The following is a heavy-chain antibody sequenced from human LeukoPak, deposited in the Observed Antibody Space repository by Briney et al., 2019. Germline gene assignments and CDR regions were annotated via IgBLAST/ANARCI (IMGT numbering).Heavy chain of an antibody. V-gene: IGHV4-39*01. CDR2: IYYSGST. Sequence: ETSETLSLTCTVSGGSISSSRDYWGWIRQPPGKGLEWIGSIYYSGSTYYNPSLKSRVTISVDTSKNPFSLKLSSVTAADTAVYYCARHVEIAVAGPIDYWGQGTLVTVSS. J-gene: IGHJ4*02. CDR3: ARHVEIAVAGPIDY. CDR1: GGSISSSRDY. D-gene: IGHD6-19*01.